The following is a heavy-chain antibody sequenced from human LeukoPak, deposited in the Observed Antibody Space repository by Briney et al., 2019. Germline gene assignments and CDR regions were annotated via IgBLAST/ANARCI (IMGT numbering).Heavy chain of an antibody. Sequence: GGSLRLSCVASGFTFNTYTLNWVRQAPGKGLEWISCVGRDGSIHYADSVKGRITISRDNAKNSLFLQMNSLKAEDTAIYYCARRYYDTTGYAFDIWGQGTMVTVSS. V-gene: IGHV3-21*01. J-gene: IGHJ3*02. CDR3: ARRYYDTTGYAFDI. D-gene: IGHD3-22*01. CDR1: GFTFNTYT. CDR2: VGRDGSI.